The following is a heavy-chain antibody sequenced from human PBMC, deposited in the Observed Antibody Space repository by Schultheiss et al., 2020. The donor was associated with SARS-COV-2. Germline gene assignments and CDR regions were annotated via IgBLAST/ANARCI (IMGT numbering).Heavy chain of an antibody. CDR3: ARDIVGASHYYFDY. D-gene: IGHD1-26*01. J-gene: IGHJ4*02. CDR1: GGSISSYY. Sequence: SETLSLTCTVSGGSISSYYWSWIRQPAGKGLEWIGRIYTSGSTNYNPSLKSRVTMSVDTSKNQFSLKLSSVTAADTAVYYCARDIVGASHYYFDYWGQGKLVTVSS. V-gene: IGHV4-4*07. CDR2: IYTSGST.